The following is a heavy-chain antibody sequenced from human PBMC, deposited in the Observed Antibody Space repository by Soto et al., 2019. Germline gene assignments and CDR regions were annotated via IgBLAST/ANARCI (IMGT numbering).Heavy chain of an antibody. D-gene: IGHD5-18*01. V-gene: IGHV1-18*01. CDR2: ISAYNGNT. Sequence: VQLVQSGAEVKKPGASVKVSCKASGYTFTSYGISWVRQAPGQGLEWMGWISAYNGNTNYAQKLQGRVTMTTDTPTSTAYKELRSLRSDDTAVYYCARESWGEVYSYVYRNDAFDIWGQGTMVTVSS. CDR3: ARESWGEVYSYVYRNDAFDI. CDR1: GYTFTSYG. J-gene: IGHJ3*02.